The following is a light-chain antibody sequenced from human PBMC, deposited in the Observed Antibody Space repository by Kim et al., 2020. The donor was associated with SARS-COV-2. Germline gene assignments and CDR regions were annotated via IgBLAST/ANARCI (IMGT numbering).Light chain of an antibody. J-gene: IGKJ4*01. CDR2: AAA. CDR1: EGSSSY. V-gene: IGKV1-9*01. CDR3: QQRKSYPLT. Sequence: ACVGDRVAITCGAGEGSSSYLAWYQQKPGKARKLLIYAAATLQSGVPARCRGRGSGTDFTLGSSSRQPEDFATYGGQQRKSYPLTCGGGTKVGI.